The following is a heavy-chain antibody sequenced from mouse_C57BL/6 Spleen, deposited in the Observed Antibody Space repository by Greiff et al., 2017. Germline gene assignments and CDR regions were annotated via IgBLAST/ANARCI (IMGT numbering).Heavy chain of an antibody. D-gene: IGHD1-1*01. CDR1: GYTFTSYW. J-gene: IGHJ1*03. CDR3: ARRNYGSSYWYFDV. V-gene: IGHV1-52*01. CDR2: IDPSDSET. Sequence: VQLQQPRAELVRPGSSVKLSCKASGYTFTSYWMHWVKQRPIQGLEWIGNIDPSDSETHYNQKFKDKATLTVDKSSSTAYMQLSSLTSEDSAVYYCARRNYGSSYWYFDVWGTGTTVTVSS.